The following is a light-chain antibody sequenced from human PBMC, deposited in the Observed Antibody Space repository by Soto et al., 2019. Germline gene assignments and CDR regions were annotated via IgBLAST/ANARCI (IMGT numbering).Light chain of an antibody. Sequence: ELLFPRSHGPRSLSPVERAPLSCRSSQSVSSNYLAWYQQKPGQAPRIIIYAASSRVTGIKDRFSGSGSGTDFTLTIRRLEPEEFAVYYCQKYGSLTPTVGQGNQVDIK. J-gene: IGKJ1*01. V-gene: IGKV3-20*01. CDR3: QKYGSLTPT. CDR1: QSVSSNY. CDR2: AAS.